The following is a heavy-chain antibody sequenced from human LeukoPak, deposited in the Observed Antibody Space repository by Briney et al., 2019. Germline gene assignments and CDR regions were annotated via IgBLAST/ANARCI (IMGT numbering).Heavy chain of an antibody. CDR2: IYSGGST. J-gene: IGHJ4*02. CDR1: GFTVSSNY. V-gene: IGHV3-53*01. Sequence: GGSLRLSCAASGFTVSSNYMSWVRQAPGKGLEWVSVIYSGGSTYYADSVKGRFTISGDNSKNTLYLQMNSLRAEDTAVYYCARESGYSSGWYEGYFDYWGQGTLVTVSS. D-gene: IGHD6-19*01. CDR3: ARESGYSSGWYEGYFDY.